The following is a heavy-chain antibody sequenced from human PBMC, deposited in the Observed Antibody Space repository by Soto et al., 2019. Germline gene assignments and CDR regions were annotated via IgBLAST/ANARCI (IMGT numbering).Heavy chain of an antibody. Sequence: ASVKVSCKASGYTFTSYAMHWVRQAPGQRLEWMGWINAGNGNTKYSQKFQGWVTMTRDTSISTAYMELSRLRSDDTAVYYCAREKGSGLAYGMDVWGQGTTVTVSS. CDR3: AREKGSGLAYGMDV. V-gene: IGHV1-3*01. CDR1: GYTFTSYA. D-gene: IGHD3-10*01. CDR2: INAGNGNT. J-gene: IGHJ6*02.